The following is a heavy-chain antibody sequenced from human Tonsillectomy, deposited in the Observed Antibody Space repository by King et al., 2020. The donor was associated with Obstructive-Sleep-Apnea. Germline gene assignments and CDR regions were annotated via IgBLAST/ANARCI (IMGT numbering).Heavy chain of an antibody. CDR2: IWYDGGNK. CDR1: GFSFSSYA. V-gene: IGHV3-33*03. Sequence: VQLVESGGGVVQPGRSLRLSCAASGFSFSSYAMHWVRQAPGKGLEWVAVIWYDGGNKYYADSVKGRFTISRDNSKKMMHVQMNSLTAEDTAGYYCSNEQRHCSSLQSVYYHDGIDVWGQGPTLTV. CDR3: SNEQRHCSSLQSVYYHDGIDV. J-gene: IGHJ6*02. D-gene: IGHD6-25*01.